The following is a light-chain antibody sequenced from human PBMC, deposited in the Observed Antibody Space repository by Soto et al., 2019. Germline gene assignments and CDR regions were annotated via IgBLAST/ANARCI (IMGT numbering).Light chain of an antibody. V-gene: IGKV1-5*03. CDR3: QQYSSDSNT. CDR1: QDINIW. Sequence: DIQMTQSPSTLSASVGDRVTITCRASQDINIWLAWYQQKPGKAPKLLIYKASTLERGVPSRFIDSDSVTDFTLAISSLQPDDFATYYCQQYSSDSNTFGQGTRLDIK. J-gene: IGKJ2*01. CDR2: KAS.